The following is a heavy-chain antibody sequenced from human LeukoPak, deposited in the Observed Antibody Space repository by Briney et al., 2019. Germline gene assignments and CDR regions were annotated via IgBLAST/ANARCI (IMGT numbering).Heavy chain of an antibody. CDR2: ISHDGSEK. Sequence: RSLRLSCEDSGFTFSTYGMHWVRQAPGKGLEWVAVISHDGSEKYYAGSVQGRFSISRDNSKNTVFLQMNSLRAADTAVYYCARGVDPYFDYWGQGTLVTVSS. J-gene: IGHJ4*02. CDR1: GFTFSTYG. D-gene: IGHD2-21*01. CDR3: ARGVDPYFDY. V-gene: IGHV3-30*03.